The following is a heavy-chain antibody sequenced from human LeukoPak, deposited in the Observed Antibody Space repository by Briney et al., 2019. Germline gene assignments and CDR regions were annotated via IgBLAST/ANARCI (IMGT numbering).Heavy chain of an antibody. Sequence: PSETLSLICTVSGGSISSSTYFWGWIRQPPGKGLECIGSIYYSGTTYYNPSLKSRVTISVDTSNNQFSLKLSSVTAADTAVYYCARRRYPGYSSGLLDYWGQGTLVTVSS. CDR3: ARRRYPGYSSGLLDY. J-gene: IGHJ4*02. CDR2: IYYSGTT. V-gene: IGHV4-39*01. D-gene: IGHD6-19*01. CDR1: GGSISSSTYF.